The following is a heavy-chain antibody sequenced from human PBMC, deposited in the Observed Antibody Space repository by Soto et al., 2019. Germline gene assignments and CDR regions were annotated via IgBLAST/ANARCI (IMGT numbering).Heavy chain of an antibody. CDR2: ISGSGGST. J-gene: IGHJ4*02. Sequence: GGSLRLSCAPSGFTFSSYAMSWVRQAPGKGLEWVSTISGSGGSTYYADSVKGRFTISRDNSKNTLYLQMNSLRAEDTAVYYCAKVLYSATMVRGVIYGVPDYWGQGTLVTVPS. D-gene: IGHD3-10*01. CDR1: GFTFSSYA. V-gene: IGHV3-23*01. CDR3: AKVLYSATMVRGVIYGVPDY.